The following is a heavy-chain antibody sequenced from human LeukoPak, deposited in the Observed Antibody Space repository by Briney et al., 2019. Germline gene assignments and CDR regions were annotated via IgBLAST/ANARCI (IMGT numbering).Heavy chain of an antibody. V-gene: IGHV3-23*01. CDR2: IGGGGGST. CDR1: GVTFSSSS. J-gene: IGHJ4*02. D-gene: IGHD2-2*01. CDR3: AKDALPAAIANFDY. Sequence: GGSLRLSCAASGVTFSSSSMNWVRQAPGKGLEWVSTIGGGGGSTHYADSVKGRFTISRDNSKNTLYLQMNSLRAEDTAVYYCAKDALPAAIANFDYWGQGTLVTVSS.